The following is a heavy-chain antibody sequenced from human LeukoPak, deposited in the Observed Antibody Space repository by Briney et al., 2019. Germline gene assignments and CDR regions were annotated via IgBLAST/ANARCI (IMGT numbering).Heavy chain of an antibody. J-gene: IGHJ4*02. CDR1: GGSFCGYY. Sequence: PSETLSLTCAVSGGSFCGYYWSWIGQSPGQGLEWIGEINHTGNTNYNPSLKSRVTISVDTSKNQFSLKLSSVTAADTAVYYCARGSRIAAPNYWGQGTLVAVSS. D-gene: IGHD6-6*01. CDR3: ARGSRIAAPNY. V-gene: IGHV4-34*01. CDR2: INHTGNT.